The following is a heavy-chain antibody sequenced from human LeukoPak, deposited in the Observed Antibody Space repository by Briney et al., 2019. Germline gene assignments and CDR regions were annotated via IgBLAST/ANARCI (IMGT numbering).Heavy chain of an antibody. J-gene: IGHJ4*02. Sequence: GGSLRLSCAASGFTFDDYGMSWVRQAPGKGLEWVSGINWNGGRTGYADSVKGRFTISRDNAKNSLYLQMNSLRAEDTALYYCARAITPYIALGEFDYWGQGTLVTVSS. D-gene: IGHD2-8*02. V-gene: IGHV3-20*04. CDR1: GFTFDDYG. CDR3: ARAITPYIALGEFDY. CDR2: INWNGGRT.